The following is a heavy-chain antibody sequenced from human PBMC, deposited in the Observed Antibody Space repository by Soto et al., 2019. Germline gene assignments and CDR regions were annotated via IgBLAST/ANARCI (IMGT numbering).Heavy chain of an antibody. CDR1: GGSISSGDYY. J-gene: IGHJ4*02. CDR3: ARVVPYFPGSYPPKYYFDY. Sequence: SETLSLTCTVSGGSISSGDYYWSWIRQPPGKGLEWIGYIYYSGSTYYNPSLKSRVTISVDTSKNQFSLKLSSVTAADTAVYYCARVVPYFPGSYPPKYYFDYWGQGTLVTVSS. D-gene: IGHD2-15*01. CDR2: IYYSGST. V-gene: IGHV4-30-4*01.